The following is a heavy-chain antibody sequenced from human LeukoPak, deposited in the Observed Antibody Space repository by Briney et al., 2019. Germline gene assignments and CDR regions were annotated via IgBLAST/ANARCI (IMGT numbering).Heavy chain of an antibody. CDR3: ARGTLYSYAFDI. V-gene: IGHV3-20*04. CDR1: GFTFDDYG. J-gene: IGHJ3*02. CDR2: INWNGGST. D-gene: IGHD5-18*01. Sequence: GGSLRLSCAASGFTFDDYGMSWVRQAPGNGLEWVSGINWNGGSTGYADSVKGRFTISRDNAKNSLYLQMNSLRAEDTALYYCARGTLYSYAFDIWGQGTMVTVSS.